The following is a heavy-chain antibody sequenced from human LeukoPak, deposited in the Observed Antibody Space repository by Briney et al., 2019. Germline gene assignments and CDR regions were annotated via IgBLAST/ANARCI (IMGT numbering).Heavy chain of an antibody. CDR1: GFTFSSCG. CDR3: AKPAVAADY. Sequence: EGSLRLSCAASGFTFSSCGSNWVRQAPGKGLEWVSSIGPTGTDRYYADSVRGRFTISRDNAKNSMYLQMDSLRAEDTAVYYCAKPAVAADYWGQGTLVTVSS. D-gene: IGHD6-19*01. CDR2: IGPTGTDR. J-gene: IGHJ4*02. V-gene: IGHV3-21*04.